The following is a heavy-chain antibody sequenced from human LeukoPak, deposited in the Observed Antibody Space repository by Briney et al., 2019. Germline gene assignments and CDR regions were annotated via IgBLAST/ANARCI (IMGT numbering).Heavy chain of an antibody. CDR1: GNTFPSYS. V-gene: IGHV3-21*05. D-gene: IGHD3-10*01. CDR3: VRGGRGRDDYFDY. Sequence: GGPLRLSCAASGNTFPSYSLNWVRQSPGKALEWISYVGTGGDDIYYADSVTGRFTISRDNAEQSVYLQMNRLRVEDTAVYYCVRGGRGRDDYFDYWDQGTQVTVSS. CDR2: VGTGGDDI. J-gene: IGHJ4*02.